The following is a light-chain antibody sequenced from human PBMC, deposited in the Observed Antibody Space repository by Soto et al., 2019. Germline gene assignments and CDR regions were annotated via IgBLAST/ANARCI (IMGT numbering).Light chain of an antibody. CDR2: AAS. CDR1: QGISSY. CDR3: QKYNSAPLT. Sequence: DIQMTQSPSSLSASVGDRVTITCRASQGISSYLAWYQQRPGKVPKLLIYAASTLQSGVPSRFSGSGSGKDFTRTISSLQPEDVATYYCQKYNSAPLTFGGGTKVEIK. J-gene: IGKJ4*01. V-gene: IGKV1-27*01.